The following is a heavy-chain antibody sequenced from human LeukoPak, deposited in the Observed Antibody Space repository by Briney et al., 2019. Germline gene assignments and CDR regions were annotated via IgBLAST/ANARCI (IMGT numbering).Heavy chain of an antibody. Sequence: SETLSLTCTVSGGSIGRYYCSWIRQPPGKGLEWTGDFYYSGSTNYNPSLKSRVTISVDTSKNQFSLKLSSVTATDTAIYYCARHKYTSSWHFDTWGQGTLVTVSS. D-gene: IGHD6-13*01. CDR3: ARHKYTSSWHFDT. CDR2: FYYSGST. CDR1: GGSIGRYY. J-gene: IGHJ5*02. V-gene: IGHV4-59*08.